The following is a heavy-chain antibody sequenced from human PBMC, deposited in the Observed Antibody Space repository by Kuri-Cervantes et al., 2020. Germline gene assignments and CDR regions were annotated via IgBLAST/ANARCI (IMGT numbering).Heavy chain of an antibody. J-gene: IGHJ5*02. D-gene: IGHD2-15*01. V-gene: IGHV4-34*01. CDR3: AREVGYCSGGSCSNWFDP. CDR1: GGSFSGYY. CDR2: INHSGST. Sequence: SETLSLTCAVYGGSFSGYYWSWIRQPPGKGLEWIGEINHSGSTNYNPSLKSRVTISVDTSKNQFSLKLGSVTAADTAVYYCAREVGYCSGGSCSNWFDPWGQGTLVTVSS.